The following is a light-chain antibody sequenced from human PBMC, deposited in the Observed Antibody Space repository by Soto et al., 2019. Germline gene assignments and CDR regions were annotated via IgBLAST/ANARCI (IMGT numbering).Light chain of an antibody. CDR1: DSNIGSNS. V-gene: IGLV1-47*01. Sequence: QSALTQPPSLSVTPGQRVSISCSGSDSNIGSNSVHWYRQRPGTAPNLVIHTNNQRPSGVPDRFSGSKSGTSASLVISGLRSEDEADYYCAAWDDSLGGLVVFGRGTKLTVL. CDR3: AAWDDSLGGLVV. CDR2: TNN. J-gene: IGLJ2*01.